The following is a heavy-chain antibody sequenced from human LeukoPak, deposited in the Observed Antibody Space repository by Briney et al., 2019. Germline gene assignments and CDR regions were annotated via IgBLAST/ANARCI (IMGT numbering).Heavy chain of an antibody. CDR2: INHSGST. Sequence: SETLSLTCAVYGGSFSGYYWSWIRQPPGKGLEWIGGINHSGSTNYSPSLKSRVTISVDTSKNQFSLKLSSVTAADTAVYYCARDVRSSSWYGYYYYYYMDVWGKGTTVTVSS. CDR3: ARDVRSSSWYGYYYYYYMDV. J-gene: IGHJ6*03. CDR1: GGSFSGYY. V-gene: IGHV4-34*01. D-gene: IGHD6-13*01.